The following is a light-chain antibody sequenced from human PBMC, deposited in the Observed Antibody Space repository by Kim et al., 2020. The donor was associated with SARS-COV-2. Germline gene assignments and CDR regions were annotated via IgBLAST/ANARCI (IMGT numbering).Light chain of an antibody. Sequence: QLVLTQSPSASASLGASVKLTCTLSSGHSSYAIAWHQQQPERGPRYLMKLNSDGRHSKGDGIPDRFSGSSSGAERYLTISSLQSEDEADYYCQTWGTGIPVFGGGTQLTVL. CDR3: QTWGTGIPV. V-gene: IGLV4-69*01. CDR2: LNSDGRH. J-gene: IGLJ3*02. CDR1: SGHSSYA.